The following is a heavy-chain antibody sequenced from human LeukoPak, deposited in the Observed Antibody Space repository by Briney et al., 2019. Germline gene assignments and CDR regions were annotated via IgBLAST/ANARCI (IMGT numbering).Heavy chain of an antibody. V-gene: IGHV4-39*01. Sequence: SETLSLTCTVSGGSISSSSYYWGWIRQPPGKGLEWIGSIYYSGSTYYNPSLKSRVTISVDTSKNQFSLKLSSVTAADTAVYYCARHIFMWLLPSYFDYWGQGTLVTVSS. J-gene: IGHJ4*02. D-gene: IGHD3-22*01. CDR3: ARHIFMWLLPSYFDY. CDR1: GGSISSSSYY. CDR2: IYYSGST.